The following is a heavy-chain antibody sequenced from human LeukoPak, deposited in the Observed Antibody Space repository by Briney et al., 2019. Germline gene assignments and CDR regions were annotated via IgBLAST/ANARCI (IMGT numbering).Heavy chain of an antibody. D-gene: IGHD1-26*01. V-gene: IGHV1-2*04. J-gene: IGHJ4*02. Sequence: VASVKVSCKASGYTFTGYYMHWVRQAPGQGLEWMGRINPNSGGTNYAQKFQGWVTMTRDTSISTAYMELSRLRSDDTAVYYCARGHSGSYQNLDYWGQGTLVTVSS. CDR1: GYTFTGYY. CDR2: INPNSGGT. CDR3: ARGHSGSYQNLDY.